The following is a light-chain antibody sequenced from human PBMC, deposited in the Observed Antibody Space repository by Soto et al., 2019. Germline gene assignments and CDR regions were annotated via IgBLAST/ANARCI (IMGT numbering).Light chain of an antibody. CDR1: SSDVGGYNY. J-gene: IGLJ3*02. V-gene: IGLV2-14*01. Sequence: QSVVTQPASVPGSPGQSITISCTGTSSDVGGYNYVSWYQQHPGKAPKLMIYDVSNRPSGVSNRFSGSNSGNPASLAISGLQGEDEAYYYCSSYTINSTRVFGGGTTLTVL. CDR2: DVS. CDR3: SSYTINSTRV.